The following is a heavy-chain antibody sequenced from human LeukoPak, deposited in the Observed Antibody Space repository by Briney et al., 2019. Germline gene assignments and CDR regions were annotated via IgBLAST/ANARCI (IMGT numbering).Heavy chain of an antibody. Sequence: GGSLRLSCAASGFTFSSYVMSWVRQAPGKGLEWVSAISSSGATTYYADSVKGRFTISRDNSKNTLYLHMNSLRAEDTAVYYCAKRVSGTTFYWGQGTLVTVSS. D-gene: IGHD1-1*01. V-gene: IGHV3-23*01. CDR2: ISSSGATT. CDR1: GFTFSSYV. J-gene: IGHJ4*02. CDR3: AKRVSGTTFY.